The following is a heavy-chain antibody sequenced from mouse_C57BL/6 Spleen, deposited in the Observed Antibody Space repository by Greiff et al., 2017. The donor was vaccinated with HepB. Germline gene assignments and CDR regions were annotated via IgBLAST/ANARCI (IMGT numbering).Heavy chain of an antibody. D-gene: IGHD1-1*01. CDR2: ISSGSSTI. CDR3: ATVGAY. CDR1: GFTFSDYG. Sequence: EVKLMESGGGLVKPGGSLKLSCAASGFTFSDYGMHWVRQAPEKGLEWVAYISSGSSTIYYADTVKGRFTISRDNAKNTLFLQMTSLRSEDTAMYYCATVGAYWGQGTLVTVSA. V-gene: IGHV5-17*01. J-gene: IGHJ3*01.